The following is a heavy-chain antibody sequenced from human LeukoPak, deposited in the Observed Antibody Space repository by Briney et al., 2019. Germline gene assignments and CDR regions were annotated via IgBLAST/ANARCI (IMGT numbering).Heavy chain of an antibody. D-gene: IGHD2-15*01. CDR1: GGSFSGYY. V-gene: IGHV4-34*01. J-gene: IGHJ4*02. Sequence: SETLSLTCAVDGGSFSGYYWSWIRQPPGKGLEWIREINHSGSTNYNPSLKSRVTISVDTSKNQFSLKLSSVTAADTAVYYCARGHYYCSGGSCYSYYFDYWGQGTLVTVSS. CDR3: ARGHYYCSGGSCYSYYFDY. CDR2: INHSGST.